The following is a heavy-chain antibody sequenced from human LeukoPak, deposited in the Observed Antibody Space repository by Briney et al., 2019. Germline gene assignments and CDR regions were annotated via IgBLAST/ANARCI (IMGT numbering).Heavy chain of an antibody. CDR3: ASEAVAGNFDY. J-gene: IGHJ4*02. CDR2: ISYDGSNK. CDR1: GVTFSSYA. D-gene: IGHD6-19*01. Sequence: GRSLRLSCAASGVTFSSYAMHWVRQAPGKGLEWVAVISYDGSNKYYADSVKGRFTISRDNSKNTLYLQMNSLRAEDTAVYYCASEAVAGNFDYWGQGTLVTVSS. V-gene: IGHV3-30*04.